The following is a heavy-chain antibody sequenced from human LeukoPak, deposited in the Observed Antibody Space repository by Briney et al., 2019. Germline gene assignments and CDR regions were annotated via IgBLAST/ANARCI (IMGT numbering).Heavy chain of an antibody. Sequence: SETLSLTCSVSGGSISSYYWSWIRQPPGKGPEWIGYIYYSGSTNYNPSLKSRVTISVDTSKNHFSLKLSSATAADTAVYYCARGTGYCSGGSCYWPFDIWGQGTMVTVSS. CDR1: GGSISSYY. J-gene: IGHJ3*02. CDR2: IYYSGST. CDR3: ARGTGYCSGGSCYWPFDI. D-gene: IGHD2-15*01. V-gene: IGHV4-59*01.